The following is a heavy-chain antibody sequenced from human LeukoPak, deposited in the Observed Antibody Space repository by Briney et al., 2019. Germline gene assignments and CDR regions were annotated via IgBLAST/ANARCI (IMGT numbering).Heavy chain of an antibody. D-gene: IGHD3-22*01. CDR1: GGSLSTHH. V-gene: IGHV4-59*11. CDR3: ARGYDSSAYYPFNY. J-gene: IGHJ4*02. CDR2: ISDSGST. Sequence: SETLSLTCVVSGGSLSTHHWSWIRQSPGRGLEWIGYISDSGSTNYNPSLKSRDTISVDTSKNQFSLMLSSVTAADTAVYYCARGYDSSAYYPFNYWGQGTLVTVSS.